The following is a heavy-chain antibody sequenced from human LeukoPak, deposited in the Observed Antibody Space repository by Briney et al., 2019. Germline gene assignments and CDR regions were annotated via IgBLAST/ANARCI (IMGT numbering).Heavy chain of an antibody. V-gene: IGHV4-61*02. CDR1: GGSISSGSYY. Sequence: SEALSLTCTVSGGSISSGSYYWSWIRQPAGKGLEWIGRIYTSGSTNYNPSLKSRATISVDTSKNQFSLKLSSVTAADTAVYYCARDIGSYFDYWGQGTLVTVSS. CDR3: ARDIGSYFDY. D-gene: IGHD1-26*01. CDR2: IYTSGST. J-gene: IGHJ4*02.